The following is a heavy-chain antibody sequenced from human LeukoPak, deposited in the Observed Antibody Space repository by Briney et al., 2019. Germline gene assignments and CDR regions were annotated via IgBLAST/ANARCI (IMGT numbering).Heavy chain of an antibody. CDR3: ARLERRQEAFDI. V-gene: IGHV4-38-2*02. D-gene: IGHD1-1*01. CDR2: IYHSGST. Sequence: SETLSLTCTVSGFSISSGYYWGWIRQPPGKGLEGIESIYHSGSTYYNPSLKSRVTISVDTSKNKFSLKLSSVTAADTAVYYCARLERRQEAFDIWGQGTMVSVSS. CDR1: GFSISSGYY. J-gene: IGHJ3*02.